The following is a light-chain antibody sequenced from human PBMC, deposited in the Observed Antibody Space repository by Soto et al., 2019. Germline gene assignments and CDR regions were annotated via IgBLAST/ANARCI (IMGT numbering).Light chain of an antibody. Sequence: DLQLTASPSCLSASVGDRVTITWRARQGISYHVAWYQQKPRKLPPLMIYDASTLQSGVPSRFSASGSGTDFSLTISSLQPEDFATYYCHKYNGAPRPFGQGTKVDSK. J-gene: IGKJ1*01. CDR1: QGISYH. CDR2: DAS. CDR3: HKYNGAPRP. V-gene: IGKV1-27*01.